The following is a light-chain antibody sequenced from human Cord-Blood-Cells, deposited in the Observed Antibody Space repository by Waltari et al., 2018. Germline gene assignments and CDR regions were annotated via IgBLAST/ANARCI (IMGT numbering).Light chain of an antibody. V-gene: IGKV1-39*01. CDR3: QQSYSTPIT. CDR1: QSISSY. J-gene: IGKJ5*01. Sequence: DIQMTQSPSSLSASVGERVTITCRASQSISSYLNWYQQKPGKAPKLLIYAAPSLQSGVPSRFSGSGSGTDFTLTISSLQPEDFATYYCQQSYSTPITFGQGTRLEIK. CDR2: AAP.